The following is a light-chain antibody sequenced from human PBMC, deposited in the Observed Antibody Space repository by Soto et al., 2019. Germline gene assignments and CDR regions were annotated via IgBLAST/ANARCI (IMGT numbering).Light chain of an antibody. V-gene: IGKV1-17*01. CDR3: LQHNSYPGT. CDR1: QGIRND. Sequence: DIQMTQSPSSRSASVGDRVTITCRASQGIRNDLGGYQQKPCKAPKRLIYAGSSMQSGVPSRFSRSGSGTKFALTISRLQPEDFATYACLQHNSYPGTFDQGTKTEIK. CDR2: AGS. J-gene: IGKJ1*01.